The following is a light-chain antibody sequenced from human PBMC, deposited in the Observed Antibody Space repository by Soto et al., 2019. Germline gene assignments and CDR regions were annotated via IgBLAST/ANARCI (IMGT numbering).Light chain of an antibody. Sequence: QSALTQPASVSGSPGKSITISCTGTSSDIGDYNFVSWYQQHPGKAPKLVIYEVNNRPSGVSIRFSGSKSGNTASLTISGLQAEDEADYYCSSFTSSRVLYVFGAGTKLTVL. J-gene: IGLJ1*01. V-gene: IGLV2-14*01. CDR2: EVN. CDR3: SSFTSSRVLYV. CDR1: SSDIGDYNF.